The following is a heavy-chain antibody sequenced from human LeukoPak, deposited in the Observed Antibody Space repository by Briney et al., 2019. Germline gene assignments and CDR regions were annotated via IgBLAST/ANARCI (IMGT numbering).Heavy chain of an antibody. Sequence: GGSLRLSCAASGFIFSSYAMSWVRQAPGQGLVCVSRIKTDGSSTSYADSVKGRFTISRDNAKNTLYLQMNSLRAEDTAVYYCAREGYYGSAALYSWGHGTLVTVSS. J-gene: IGHJ5*01. D-gene: IGHD3-10*01. V-gene: IGHV3-74*01. CDR3: AREGYYGSAALYS. CDR1: GFIFSSYA. CDR2: IKTDGSST.